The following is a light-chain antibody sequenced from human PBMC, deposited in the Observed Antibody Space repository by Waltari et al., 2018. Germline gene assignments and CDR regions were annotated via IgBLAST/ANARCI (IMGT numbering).Light chain of an antibody. J-gene: IGKJ5*01. CDR2: GTS. CDR3: QQLKSFLFT. CDR1: QGRNSY. Sequence: DIQLTQSPSFLSASVGDRVTITCRASQGRNSYLAWDQQKPGKAPKLLIYGTSTLQSGVPSRFSGSGSGTEFTLTISSLQPEDFATYYCQQLKSFLFTFGQGTRLDIK. V-gene: IGKV1-9*01.